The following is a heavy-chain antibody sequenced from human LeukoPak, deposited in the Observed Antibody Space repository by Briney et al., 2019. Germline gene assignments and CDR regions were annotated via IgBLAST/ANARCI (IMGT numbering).Heavy chain of an antibody. CDR3: ARAGTALVPGVIIINFFDY. CDR2: IYYSGDT. Sequence: EXLSLTCTVSGGSITPYFWSWIRQPPGKGLEWVGYIYYSGDTNYNPSLKRRVTISVNTSKKQFSLRLKSVTAADTAVYYCARAGTALVPGVIIINFFDYWGQGTLATVSS. CDR1: GGSITPYF. J-gene: IGHJ4*02. D-gene: IGHD3-10*01. V-gene: IGHV4-59*01.